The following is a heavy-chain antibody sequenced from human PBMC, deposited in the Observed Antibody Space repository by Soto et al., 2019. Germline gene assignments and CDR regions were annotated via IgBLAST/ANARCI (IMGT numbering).Heavy chain of an antibody. D-gene: IGHD2-15*01. CDR2: ISQTETT. CDR3: VHSPNVAVDH. V-gene: IGHV4-34*01. J-gene: IGHJ4*01. CDR1: GESFGGFY. Sequence: SETLSLACVVYGESFGGFYWSWVRQSPGKGLEWIGEISQTETTAYSPSLKSRVSISADTSKKQFSLTLTSVTAADTAVYYCVHSPNVAVDHWGHGTLVTVSS.